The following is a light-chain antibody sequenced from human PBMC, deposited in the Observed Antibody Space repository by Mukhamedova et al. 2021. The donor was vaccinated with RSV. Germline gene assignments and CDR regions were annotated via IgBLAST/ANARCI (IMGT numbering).Light chain of an antibody. CDR1: ALPDLY. J-gene: IGLJ2*01. CDR2: RDT. CDR3: QTSDSDGTVV. Sequence: TANIACSGDALPDLYVSWYQQRPGQAPVLVMYRDTVRPSGIPERFSGSSSGTTGTLTISGVQADDEADYYCQTSDSDGTVVFGGG. V-gene: IGLV3-25*03.